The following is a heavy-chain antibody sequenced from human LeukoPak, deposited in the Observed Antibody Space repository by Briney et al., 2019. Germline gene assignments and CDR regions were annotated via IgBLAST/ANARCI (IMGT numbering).Heavy chain of an antibody. V-gene: IGHV3-23*01. CDR3: ARDQSLRFLEWLSSEEAFDI. D-gene: IGHD3-3*01. CDR1: GFTFNSYA. Sequence: GGSLRLSCAASGFTFNSYAMSWVRQAPWERLQWVSGISDSGGNTYYADSVRGRFTISRDNSKNTLYLQMNSLRAEDTAVYYCARDQSLRFLEWLSSEEAFDIWGQGTMVTVSS. CDR2: ISDSGGNT. J-gene: IGHJ3*02.